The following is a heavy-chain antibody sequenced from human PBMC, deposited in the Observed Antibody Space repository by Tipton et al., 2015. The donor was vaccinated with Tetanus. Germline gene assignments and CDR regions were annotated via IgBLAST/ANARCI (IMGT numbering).Heavy chain of an antibody. CDR3: ARHRKNRDYYYHYGLDV. CDR2: IYNSGST. V-gene: IGHV4-61*05. J-gene: IGHJ6*02. CDR1: GGSISSSSYY. Sequence: TLSLTCTVSGGSISSSSYYWGRIRQPPGKGLEWIGYIYNSGSTNYNPSLKSRVTISVDTSKNQFSLRLSSVTAADTAVYYCARHRKNRDYYYHYGLDVWGQGTTVTVSS. D-gene: IGHD1-14*01.